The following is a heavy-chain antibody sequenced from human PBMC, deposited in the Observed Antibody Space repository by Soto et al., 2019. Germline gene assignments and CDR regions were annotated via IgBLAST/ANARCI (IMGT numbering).Heavy chain of an antibody. CDR1: GFTFSSYA. CDR2: ISGSGGST. Sequence: TGGSLRLSCAASGFTFSSYAMSWVRQAPGKGLEWVSAISGSGGSTYYADSVKGRFTISRDNSKNTLYLQMNSLRAEDTAVYYCAKFTMIAYGMDVWGQGTTVTVSS. J-gene: IGHJ6*02. D-gene: IGHD3-22*01. CDR3: AKFTMIAYGMDV. V-gene: IGHV3-23*01.